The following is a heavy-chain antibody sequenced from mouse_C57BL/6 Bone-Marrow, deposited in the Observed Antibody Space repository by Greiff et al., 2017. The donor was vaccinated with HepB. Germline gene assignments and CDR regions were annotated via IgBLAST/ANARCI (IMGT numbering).Heavy chain of an antibody. Sequence: EVQLQQSGAELVRPGASVKLSCTASGFNIKDYYMHWVKQRPEQGLEWIGRIDPEDGDTEYAPKFQGQATMTADTSSNTAYLQLSRLTSEDTAVYYCTTTGYYYGSSDYWGQGTTLTVSS. V-gene: IGHV14-1*01. J-gene: IGHJ2*01. CDR3: TTTGYYYGSSDY. D-gene: IGHD1-1*01. CDR1: GFNIKDYY. CDR2: IDPEDGDT.